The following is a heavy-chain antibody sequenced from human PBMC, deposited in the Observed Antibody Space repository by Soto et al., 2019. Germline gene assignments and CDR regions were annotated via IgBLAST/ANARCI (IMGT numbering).Heavy chain of an antibody. D-gene: IGHD6-19*01. Sequence: SETLSLTCSVSGGSISSGDYYWGWIRQPPGKGLEWIGSIYYSGSTYYNPSLKSRVTISVDTSKNQFSLKLSSVTAADTAVYYCARLGTGSCMDVWGQGTTVTVSS. CDR1: GGSISSGDYY. V-gene: IGHV4-39*01. CDR3: ARLGTGSCMDV. J-gene: IGHJ6*02. CDR2: IYYSGST.